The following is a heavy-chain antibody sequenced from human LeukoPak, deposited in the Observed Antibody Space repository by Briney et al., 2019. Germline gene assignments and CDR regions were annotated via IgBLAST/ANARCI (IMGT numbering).Heavy chain of an antibody. CDR1: GFTVSSNY. J-gene: IGHJ5*02. D-gene: IGHD5-12*01. CDR2: VFHTGST. V-gene: IGHV4-39*01. CDR3: TRHLVAVMEP. Sequence: GSLRLSCAASGFTVSSNYMRWVRQPPGKGLEWMASVFHTGSTYYNSSLKSRVTIFVDTSKNQFSLELTSVTAADTPVYYCTRHLVAVMEPWGQGTLVTVSS.